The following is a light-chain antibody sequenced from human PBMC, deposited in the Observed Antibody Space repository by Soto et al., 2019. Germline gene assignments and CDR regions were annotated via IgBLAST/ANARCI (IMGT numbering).Light chain of an antibody. Sequence: QSVLTQPASVSGSPGQSITISCTGTSSDVGSYNYVSWYQQHPGKAPKLMIYDVSNRPSGVSNRFSGFKSGNTASLTISGLQAEDEADYYCSSYASSRDVLFGGGTKVTVL. CDR2: DVS. V-gene: IGLV2-14*01. CDR1: SSDVGSYNY. J-gene: IGLJ2*01. CDR3: SSYASSRDVL.